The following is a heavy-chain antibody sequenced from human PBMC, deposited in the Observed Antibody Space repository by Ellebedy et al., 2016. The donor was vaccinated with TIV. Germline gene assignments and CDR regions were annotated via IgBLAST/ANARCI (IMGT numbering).Heavy chain of an antibody. CDR1: GFTFSSYA. J-gene: IGHJ4*02. CDR3: ARGGLRYFDWLLDY. Sequence: GESLKISCAASGFTFSSYAMSWVRQAPGKGLVWVSRINSDGSSTSYADSVKGRFTISRDNAKNTLYLQMNSLRAEDTAVYYCARGGLRYFDWLLDYWGQGTLVTVSS. CDR2: INSDGSST. D-gene: IGHD3-9*01. V-gene: IGHV3-74*01.